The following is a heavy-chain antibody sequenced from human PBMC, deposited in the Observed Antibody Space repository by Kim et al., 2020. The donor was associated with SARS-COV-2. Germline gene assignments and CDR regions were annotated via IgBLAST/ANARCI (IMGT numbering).Heavy chain of an antibody. V-gene: IGHV3-74*01. D-gene: IGHD1-26*01. Sequence: GGSLRLSCAASGFTFSTYWMHWVRQAPGKGLVWVSRINSDGSGTVYADSVKGRFTISRDNAKNTLYRQMNSLRVEDTAVYYCARSIVGPSTNYWGQGTL. CDR2: INSDGSGT. CDR1: GFTFSTYW. J-gene: IGHJ4*02. CDR3: ARSIVGPSTNY.